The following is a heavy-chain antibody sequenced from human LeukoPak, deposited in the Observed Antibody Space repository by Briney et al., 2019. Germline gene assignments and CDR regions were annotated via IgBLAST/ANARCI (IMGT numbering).Heavy chain of an antibody. CDR3: ARLLFSSSTIDY. Sequence: GSLRLSCAASGFTFSNYEFNWVRQAPGKGLEWIGSIYYSGSTYYNPSLKSRVTISVDTSKNQFSLKLSSVTAADTAVYYCARLLFSSSTIDYWGQGTLVTVSS. J-gene: IGHJ4*02. D-gene: IGHD6-6*01. V-gene: IGHV4-39*01. CDR2: IYYSGST. CDR1: GFTFSNYEFN.